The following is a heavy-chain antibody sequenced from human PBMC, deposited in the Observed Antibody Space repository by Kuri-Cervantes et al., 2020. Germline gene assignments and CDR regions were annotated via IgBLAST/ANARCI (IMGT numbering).Heavy chain of an antibody. CDR1: GYTFTGYY. CDR3: ARGPLYSSSWSVDY. V-gene: IGHV1-2*02. Sequence: ASVKVSCKASGYTFTGYYMHWVRQAPGQGLEWMGWINPNSGGTNYAQKFQGRVTMTRDTSISTAYMELSRLRSDDTAVYYCARGPLYSSSWSVDYSGQGTLVTVSS. J-gene: IGHJ4*02. CDR2: INPNSGGT. D-gene: IGHD6-13*01.